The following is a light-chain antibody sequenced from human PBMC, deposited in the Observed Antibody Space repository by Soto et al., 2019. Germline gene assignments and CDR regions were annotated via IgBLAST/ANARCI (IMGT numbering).Light chain of an antibody. CDR2: GAS. V-gene: IGKV3-20*01. Sequence: EIVLPQSPGTLSLSPGERATLSCRASQSISSSYLAWYQQKPGQAPRLLVYGASSRPTGIPDRFSGSGSGKDFNRTISRLEPEDFAVYYCQQYGSSRFTFGPGTKVDIK. CDR3: QQYGSSRFT. CDR1: QSISSSY. J-gene: IGKJ3*01.